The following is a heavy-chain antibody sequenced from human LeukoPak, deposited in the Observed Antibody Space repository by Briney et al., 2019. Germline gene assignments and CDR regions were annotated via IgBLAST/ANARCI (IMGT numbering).Heavy chain of an antibody. Sequence: GASVKVSWTASGDILNSYHIHWVRQAPGQGLEWMGIIKHSGGCTTYAQKFQGRLTMTRDTSTGTVNMELSSLTSEDTAVYYCARDFSWSVDYWGQGALVTVSS. D-gene: IGHD6-13*01. CDR3: ARDFSWSVDY. J-gene: IGHJ4*02. CDR1: GDILNSYH. CDR2: IKHSGGCT. V-gene: IGHV1-46*02.